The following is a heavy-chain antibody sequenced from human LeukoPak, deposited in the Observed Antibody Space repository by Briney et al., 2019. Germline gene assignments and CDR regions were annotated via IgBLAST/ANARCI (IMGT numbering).Heavy chain of an antibody. V-gene: IGHV4-34*01. CDR2: INHSGST. CDR3: ARGWQWLVT. J-gene: IGHJ5*02. CDR1: GGSFSGYY. Sequence: PSETLSLTCAVYGGSFSGYYWSWIRQPPGKGLEWIGEINHSGSTNYNPSLKSRVTISVDTSKNQFSLKLSSVTAADTAVYYCARGWQWLVTWGRGTLVTVSS. D-gene: IGHD6-19*01.